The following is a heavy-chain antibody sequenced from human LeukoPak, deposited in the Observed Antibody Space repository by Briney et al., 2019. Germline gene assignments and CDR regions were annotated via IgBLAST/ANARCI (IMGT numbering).Heavy chain of an antibody. D-gene: IGHD3-22*01. J-gene: IGHJ3*02. V-gene: IGHV3-21*01. CDR1: GFTFSSYS. CDR3: AREWIQLWLRRNYYDSSGYQRDAFDI. Sequence: GGSLRLSCAASGFTFSSYSMNWVRQAPGKGLEWVSSISSSSSYIYYADSVKGRFTISRDNAKNSLYLQMNSLRAEDTAVYYCAREWIQLWLRRNYYDSSGYQRDAFDIWGQGTMVAVSS. CDR2: ISSSSSYI.